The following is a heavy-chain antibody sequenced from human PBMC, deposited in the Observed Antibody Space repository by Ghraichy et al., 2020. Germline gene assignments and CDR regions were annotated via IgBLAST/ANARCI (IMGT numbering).Heavy chain of an antibody. D-gene: IGHD6-25*01. CDR3: ARSRRLYDAFDI. J-gene: IGHJ3*02. V-gene: IGHV4-59*01. Sequence: SETLSLTCTVSGGSISSYYWSWIRQPPGKGLEWIGYIYYSGSTNYNPSLKSRVTISVDTSKNQFSLKLSSVTAADTAVYYCARSRRLYDAFDIWGQGTMVTVSS. CDR1: GGSISSYY. CDR2: IYYSGST.